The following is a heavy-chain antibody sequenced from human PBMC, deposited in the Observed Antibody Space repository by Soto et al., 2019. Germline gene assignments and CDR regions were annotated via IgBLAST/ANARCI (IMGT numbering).Heavy chain of an antibody. CDR3: ARDRIAAAGTGYWFDP. V-gene: IGHV1-8*01. CDR1: GYTFTSYD. J-gene: IGHJ5*02. D-gene: IGHD6-13*01. CDR2: MNPNSGNT. Sequence: GASVKVSCKASGYTFTSYDINWVRQATGQGLEWMGWMNPNSGNTGYAQKFQGRVTMTRNTSISTAYMELSSLRSEDTAVYYCARDRIAAAGTGYWFDPWGQGTLLTVSS.